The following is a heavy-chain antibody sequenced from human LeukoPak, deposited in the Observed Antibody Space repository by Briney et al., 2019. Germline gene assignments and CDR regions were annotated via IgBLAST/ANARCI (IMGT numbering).Heavy chain of an antibody. CDR2: ISSSSSYI. J-gene: IGHJ3*02. Sequence: PGGSLRLSCAASGFTFSSYSMNWVRQAPGKGLEWVSSISSSSSYIYYADSAKGRFTISRDNAKNSLYLQMNSLRAEDTAVYYCARMRRVGKEDAFDIWGQGTMVTASS. CDR1: GFTFSSYS. D-gene: IGHD1-14*01. V-gene: IGHV3-21*01. CDR3: ARMRRVGKEDAFDI.